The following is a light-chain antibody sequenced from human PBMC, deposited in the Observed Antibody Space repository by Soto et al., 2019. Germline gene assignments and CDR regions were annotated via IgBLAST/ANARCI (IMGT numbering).Light chain of an antibody. V-gene: IGLV1-40*01. CDR2: GNT. Sequence: QSVLTQPPSVSGAPGQRVTISCTGSSSNIGAGYDVHWYHHLPGTAPKLLIYGNTNRPSGISDRFSASKSGSSASLAITGLRAEDEADYYCQSYDSSLRAWVFGGGTKLTVL. CDR1: SSNIGAGYD. J-gene: IGLJ3*02. CDR3: QSYDSSLRAWV.